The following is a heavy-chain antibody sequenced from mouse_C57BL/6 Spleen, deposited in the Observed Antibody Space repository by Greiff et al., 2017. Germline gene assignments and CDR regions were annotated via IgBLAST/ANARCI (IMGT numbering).Heavy chain of an antibody. D-gene: IGHD1-2*01. Sequence: DVMLVESGPGMVKPSQSLSLTCTVTGYSITSGYDWHWIRHFPGNKLEWMGYISYSGSTNYNPSLKSRISITHDTSKNHFFLKLNSVTTEDTATYYCARGDPLLAMDYWGQGTSVTVSS. CDR2: ISYSGST. J-gene: IGHJ4*01. CDR3: ARGDPLLAMDY. V-gene: IGHV3-1*01. CDR1: GYSITSGYD.